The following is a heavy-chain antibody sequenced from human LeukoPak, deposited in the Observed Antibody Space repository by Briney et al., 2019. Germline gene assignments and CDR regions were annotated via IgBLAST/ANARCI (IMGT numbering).Heavy chain of an antibody. Sequence: PGGSLRLSCAASGFTFSSYAMSWVRQAPGKGLEWVSAISGSGGSTYYADSVKGRFTISRDNSKNTLYLQMNSLRAEDTAVYYCAKGNEDCSGGSCYSHCFDYWGQGTLVTVSS. V-gene: IGHV3-23*01. CDR2: ISGSGGST. D-gene: IGHD2-15*01. CDR1: GFTFSSYA. CDR3: AKGNEDCSGGSCYSHCFDY. J-gene: IGHJ4*02.